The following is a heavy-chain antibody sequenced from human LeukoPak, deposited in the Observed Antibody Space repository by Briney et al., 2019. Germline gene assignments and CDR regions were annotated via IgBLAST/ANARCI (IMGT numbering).Heavy chain of an antibody. CDR3: ARIPSGGRLVVPAAPLVDY. CDR2: IKQDGSEK. CDR1: GFTFSSYW. Sequence: GGSLRLSCAASGFTFSSYWMSWVRQAPVKGLEWVANIKQDGSEKYYVDSVKGRFTISRDNAKNSLYLQMNSLRAEDTAVYYCARIPSGGRLVVPAAPLVDYWGQGTLVTVSS. V-gene: IGHV3-7*03. D-gene: IGHD2-2*01. J-gene: IGHJ4*02.